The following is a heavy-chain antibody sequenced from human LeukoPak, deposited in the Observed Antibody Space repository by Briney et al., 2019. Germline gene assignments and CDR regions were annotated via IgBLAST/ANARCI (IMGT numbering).Heavy chain of an antibody. D-gene: IGHD3-22*01. CDR2: IYYSGST. CDR1: GGSISSSSYY. J-gene: IGHJ4*02. CDR3: WSGHYDSSGYPDY. V-gene: IGHV4-39*01. Sequence: QASETLSLTCTVSGGSISSSSYYWGWIRQPPGKGLEWIGSIYYSGSTYYNPSFKSRVTISVDTSKNQFSLKLSSVTAADTAVYYCWSGHYDSSGYPDYWGQGTLVTVSS.